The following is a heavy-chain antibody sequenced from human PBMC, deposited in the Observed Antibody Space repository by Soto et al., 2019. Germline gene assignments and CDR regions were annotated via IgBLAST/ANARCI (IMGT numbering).Heavy chain of an antibody. V-gene: IGHV4-59*01. CDR3: AGFWSGTYFFGL. CDR2: IYGTGTT. J-gene: IGHJ4*02. D-gene: IGHD3-3*01. CDR1: DGSISSYY. Sequence: PSETLSLTCTVSDGSISSYYWSWIRQPPGKGLEWIGYIYGTGTTNYAPSLKNRVTMSLHTSKNQFSLTLSSVTAADTAMYYCAGFWSGTYFFGLWGPRTLVTVSS.